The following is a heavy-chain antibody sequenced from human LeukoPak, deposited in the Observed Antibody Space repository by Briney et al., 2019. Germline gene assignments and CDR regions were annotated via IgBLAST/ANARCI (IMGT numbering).Heavy chain of an antibody. J-gene: IGHJ5*02. Sequence: SETLSLTCTVSGGSISSHYWSWIRQPPGKGLEWIGYIYTSGSTNYNPSLKSRVTISVDTSKNQFSLKLSSVTAADTAVYYCARQVGATTNRWFDPWGQGTLVTVSS. D-gene: IGHD1-26*01. CDR2: IYTSGST. CDR1: GGSISSHY. CDR3: ARQVGATTNRWFDP. V-gene: IGHV4-4*09.